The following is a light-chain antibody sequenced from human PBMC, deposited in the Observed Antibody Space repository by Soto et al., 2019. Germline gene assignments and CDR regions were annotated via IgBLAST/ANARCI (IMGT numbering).Light chain of an antibody. CDR2: EGS. J-gene: IGLJ1*01. CDR1: SSDVGSYNL. Sequence: QSVLTQPASVSGSPGQSITLSCTGTSSDVGSYNLVSWYQQHPGKAPKLMIYEGSKRPSGVSNRFSGSKSGNTASLTISGLQAKDEASYFCTSYTSSFTHLFGTGTKVTV. V-gene: IGLV2-14*02. CDR3: TSYTSSFTHL.